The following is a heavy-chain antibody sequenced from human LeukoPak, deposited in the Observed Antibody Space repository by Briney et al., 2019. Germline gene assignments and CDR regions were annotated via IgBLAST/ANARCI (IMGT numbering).Heavy chain of an antibody. Sequence: GGSLRLSCAASGFTFSSYAMSWVRQAPGKGLEWVAVISYDGSNKYYADSVKGRFTISRDNSKNTLYLQMNSLRAEDTAVYYCAKDLVVAYYYDTSNYWGQGTLVTVSS. J-gene: IGHJ4*02. CDR2: ISYDGSNK. CDR1: GFTFSSYA. D-gene: IGHD3-22*01. CDR3: AKDLVVAYYYDTSNY. V-gene: IGHV3-30*18.